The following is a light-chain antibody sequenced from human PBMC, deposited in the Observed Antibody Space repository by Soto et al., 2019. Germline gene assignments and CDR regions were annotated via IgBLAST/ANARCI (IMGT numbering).Light chain of an antibody. CDR3: QQSYSTPRT. CDR2: AAS. J-gene: IGKJ2*01. CDR1: QSISSY. Sequence: DIQMTQSPSSLSASVGDRVTITCRASQSISSYLNWYQQKPGKAPKLLIYAASSLQRGVPSRFRGSGSKTDFTLTISSLQPEDFATYYCQQSYSTPRTFGQGTKLEIK. V-gene: IGKV1-39*01.